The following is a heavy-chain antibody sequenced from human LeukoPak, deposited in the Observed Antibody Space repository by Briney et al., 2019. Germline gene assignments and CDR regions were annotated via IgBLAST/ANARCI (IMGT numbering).Heavy chain of an antibody. CDR3: ARDHWLRFGGYYYYGIDV. Sequence: SQTLSLTCAISGDSVSSNSAAWNWIRQSPSRGLEWLGRTYYRSKWYNDYAVSVKSRITINPDTSKNQFSLQLDSVTPEDTAVYYCARDHWLRFGGYYYYGIDVWGQGTTVTVSS. D-gene: IGHD5-12*01. CDR1: GDSVSSNSAA. V-gene: IGHV6-1*01. CDR2: TYYRSKWYN. J-gene: IGHJ6*02.